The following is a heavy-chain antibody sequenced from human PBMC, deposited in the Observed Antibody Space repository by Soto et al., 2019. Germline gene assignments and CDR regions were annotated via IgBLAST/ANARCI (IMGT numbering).Heavy chain of an antibody. V-gene: IGHV3-13*01. J-gene: IGHJ6*02. D-gene: IGHD6-13*01. Sequence: EVQLVESGGGLVQPGGSLRLSCAASGFTFSSYDMHWVRQATGKGLEWVSAIGTAGDTYYPGSVKGRITISRENAKNSLYIQMNSLRAEDTAVYYCARDLQSAAAEYSYYYDGMDVWGQGTTVTVSS. CDR2: IGTAGDT. CDR1: GFTFSSYD. CDR3: ARDLQSAAAEYSYYYDGMDV.